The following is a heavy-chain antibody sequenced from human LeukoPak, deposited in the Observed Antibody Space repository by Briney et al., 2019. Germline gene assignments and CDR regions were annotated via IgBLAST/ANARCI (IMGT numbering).Heavy chain of an antibody. J-gene: IGHJ4*02. D-gene: IGHD6-13*01. Sequence: ASVKVSCKASGYTFTSYAMNWVRQAPGQGLEWMGWINTNTGNPTYAQGFIGRFVFSLDTSVSTAYLQISSLKAEDTAVYYCARDLNVPGYSSSWSFDYWGQGTLVTVSS. CDR1: GYTFTSYA. CDR3: ARDLNVPGYSSSWSFDY. V-gene: IGHV7-4-1*02. CDR2: INTNTGNP.